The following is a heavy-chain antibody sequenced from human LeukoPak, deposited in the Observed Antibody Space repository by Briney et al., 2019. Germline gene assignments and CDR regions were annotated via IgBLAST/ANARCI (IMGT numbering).Heavy chain of an antibody. CDR3: AKPDMVRGVNLYNWFDP. J-gene: IGHJ5*02. Sequence: GGSLRLSCAASGFTFSSYAMSWVRQAPGKGLEWVSAISGSGGSTYYADSVKGRFTISRDNSKNTLYLQMNSLRAEDTAVYYCAKPDMVRGVNLYNWFDPWGQGTLVTVSS. V-gene: IGHV3-23*01. D-gene: IGHD3-10*01. CDR2: ISGSGGST. CDR1: GFTFSSYA.